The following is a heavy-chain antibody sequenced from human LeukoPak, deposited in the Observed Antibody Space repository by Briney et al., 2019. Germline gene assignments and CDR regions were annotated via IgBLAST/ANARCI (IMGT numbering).Heavy chain of an antibody. Sequence: PSETLSLTCTVSGGSISSYYWSWIRQPPGKGLEWIGYIYYSGSTNYNPSLKSRVTISVDTSKNRFSLKLSSVTAADTAVYYCARESTTWAIGYYYYGMDVWGQGTTVTVSS. V-gene: IGHV4-59*01. D-gene: IGHD1-7*01. CDR2: IYYSGST. J-gene: IGHJ6*02. CDR3: ARESTTWAIGYYYYGMDV. CDR1: GGSISSYY.